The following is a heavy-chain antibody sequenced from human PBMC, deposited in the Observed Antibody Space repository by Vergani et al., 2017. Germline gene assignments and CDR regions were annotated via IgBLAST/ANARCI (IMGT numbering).Heavy chain of an antibody. Sequence: QVQLHESGPGLVKPSETLSLTCAVSGYSISSGYYWGWIRQPPGKGLEWIGSIYHSGSTYYNPSLKSRVTISVDTSKNQFSLKLSSVTAADTAVYYCARDGSGYDFWSGSQYYFDYWGQGTLVTVSS. CDR2: IYHSGST. CDR3: ARDGSGYDFWSGSQYYFDY. J-gene: IGHJ4*02. CDR1: GYSISSGYY. V-gene: IGHV4-38-2*02. D-gene: IGHD3-3*01.